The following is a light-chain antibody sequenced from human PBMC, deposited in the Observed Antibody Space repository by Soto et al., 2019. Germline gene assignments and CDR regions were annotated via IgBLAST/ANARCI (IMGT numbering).Light chain of an antibody. Sequence: EIVMTQSPATLSVSPGERVTLSCRASQSVRSNLAWYQQKPGQAPGLLIYGASTRATGLPARFSGSGSGTEFTLTISSLQSEDFAVYYCQQYKNWPRTFGQGTKVEIK. J-gene: IGKJ1*01. V-gene: IGKV3-15*01. CDR1: QSVRSN. CDR2: GAS. CDR3: QQYKNWPRT.